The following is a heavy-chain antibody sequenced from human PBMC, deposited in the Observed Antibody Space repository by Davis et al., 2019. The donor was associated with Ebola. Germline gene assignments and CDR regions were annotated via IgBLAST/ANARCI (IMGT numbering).Heavy chain of an antibody. J-gene: IGHJ3*02. D-gene: IGHD1-26*01. CDR3: VKDTSNIWFEI. CDR1: GFTFNNYA. CDR2: IYSGGNT. V-gene: IGHV3-23*03. Sequence: GESLKISCAASGFTFNNYAMHWVRQAPGQGLAWVSVIYSGGNTIYADSVKGRLTISRDISENTLYLQMNNLRDEDTAMYYCVKDTSNIWFEIWGQGTMVTVSS.